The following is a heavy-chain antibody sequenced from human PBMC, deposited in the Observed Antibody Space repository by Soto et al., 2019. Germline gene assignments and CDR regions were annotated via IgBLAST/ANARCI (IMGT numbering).Heavy chain of an antibody. CDR3: ARRGYCSGGSCYGWFDP. CDR1: GGTFSSYA. D-gene: IGHD2-15*01. Sequence: QVQLVQSGAEVKKPGSSVKVSCKASGGTFSSYAISWVRQAPGQGLEWMGGIIPIFGTANYAQKFQGRVTITADKSKSTAYMELSSLRSEDTAVYYCARRGYCSGGSCYGWFDPWGQGTLVTVSS. J-gene: IGHJ5*02. CDR2: IIPIFGTA. V-gene: IGHV1-69*06.